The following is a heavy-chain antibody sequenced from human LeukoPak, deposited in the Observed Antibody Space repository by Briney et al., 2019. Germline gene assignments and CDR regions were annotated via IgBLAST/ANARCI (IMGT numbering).Heavy chain of an antibody. CDR2: INPNSGGT. CDR1: GYTFTGYY. J-gene: IGHJ4*02. V-gene: IGHV1-2*06. D-gene: IGHD3-10*01. CDR3: ARVNSGSSSHY. Sequence: ASXXVSYKASGYTFTGYYMHWVRQAPGQGLEWMGRINPNSGGTNYAQKFQGRVTMTRDTSVSTAYMELSRLRSDDTAVYYCARVNSGSSSHYWGQGTLVTVSS.